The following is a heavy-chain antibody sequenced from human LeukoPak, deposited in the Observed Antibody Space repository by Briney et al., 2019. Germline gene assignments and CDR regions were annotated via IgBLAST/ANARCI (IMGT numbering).Heavy chain of an antibody. CDR1: GGSISSGGYY. J-gene: IGHJ4*02. V-gene: IGHV4-31*03. D-gene: IGHD2-2*01. CDR2: IYYSGST. Sequence: SETLSLTCTVSGGSISSGGYYWSWIRQHPGKGLEWIGYIYYSGSTYYNPSLKSRVTISVDTSKNQFSLKLSSVTAADTAVYYCARSRKIRTPGSPYYFDYWGQGTLVTVSS. CDR3: ARSRKIRTPGSPYYFDY.